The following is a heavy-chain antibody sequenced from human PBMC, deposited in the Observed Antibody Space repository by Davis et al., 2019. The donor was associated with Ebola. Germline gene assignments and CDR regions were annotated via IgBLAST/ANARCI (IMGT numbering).Heavy chain of an antibody. Sequence: GESLKISCAASGFTFSSYAMHWIRQAPGKGLEWVSYISSSSSYTNYADSVKGRFTISRDNAKNSLYLQMNSLRAEDTAVYYCARSSGYSYPTNYYGMDVWGQGTTVTVSS. D-gene: IGHD5-18*01. V-gene: IGHV3-21*05. CDR1: GFTFSSYA. CDR3: ARSSGYSYPTNYYGMDV. CDR2: ISSSSSYT. J-gene: IGHJ6*02.